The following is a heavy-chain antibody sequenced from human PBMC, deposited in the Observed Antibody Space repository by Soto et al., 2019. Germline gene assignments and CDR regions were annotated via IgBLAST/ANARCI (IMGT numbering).Heavy chain of an antibody. D-gene: IGHD3-3*01. Sequence: QITLKESGPPLVRPTQTLTLACSLSGFSLTTSGVGVGWIRQPPGKALEFLALINWDDDTRYRPSLRTSLTFTKDTSKNLVVMTVTNVDPVDTATYCCVRFWSGFFVRRHRDAFDLWGQGTMVTVSS. CDR1: GFSLTTSGVG. CDR3: VRFWSGFFVRRHRDAFDL. J-gene: IGHJ3*01. V-gene: IGHV2-5*02. CDR2: INWDDDT.